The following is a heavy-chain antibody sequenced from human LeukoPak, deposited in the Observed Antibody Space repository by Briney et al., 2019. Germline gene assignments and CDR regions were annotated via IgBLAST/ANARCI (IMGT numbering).Heavy chain of an antibody. Sequence: PETLSLTCAVYGGSFSGYYWSWIRQPPGKGLEWIGEINHSGSTNYNPSLKSRVTISVDTSKNQFSLKLSSVTAADTAVYYCARVRVAGICDYWGQGTLVTVSS. D-gene: IGHD6-19*01. CDR3: ARVRVAGICDY. J-gene: IGHJ4*02. V-gene: IGHV4-34*01. CDR1: GGSFSGYY. CDR2: INHSGST.